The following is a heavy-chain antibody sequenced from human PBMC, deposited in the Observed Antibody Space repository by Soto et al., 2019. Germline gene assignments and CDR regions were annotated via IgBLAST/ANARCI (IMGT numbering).Heavy chain of an antibody. V-gene: IGHV4-59*08. CDR3: AKAVGDPLCYLDY. J-gene: IGHJ4*02. D-gene: IGHD6-19*01. CDR1: SDSISSYY. CDR2: TDYSGNT. Sequence: QVQLQESGPGLVRPSETLSLTCTVSSDSISSYYWIWIRQSPGKGLEWIGYTDYSGNTNHNPTLKRRVTSSGYTSKNQFSLRLSYVTAADTAVYYCAKAVGDPLCYLDYWGQGTLVTVSS.